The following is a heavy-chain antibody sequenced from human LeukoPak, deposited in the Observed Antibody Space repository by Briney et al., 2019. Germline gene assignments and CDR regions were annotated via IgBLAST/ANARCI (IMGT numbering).Heavy chain of an antibody. V-gene: IGHV3-53*01. Sequence: PGGSLRLSCAASGFIFSDHFMAWVRQAPGKGLEWVALNKIDGRTYYPDSVKGRFTVSRDISRSMVYLQMNNLRVDDTAVYYCARHDYLGDWGQGTLVTVSS. J-gene: IGHJ4*02. CDR3: ARHDYLGD. CDR1: GFIFSDHF. CDR2: NKIDGRT.